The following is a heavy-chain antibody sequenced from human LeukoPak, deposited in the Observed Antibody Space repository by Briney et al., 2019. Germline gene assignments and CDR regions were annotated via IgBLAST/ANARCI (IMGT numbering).Heavy chain of an antibody. J-gene: IGHJ4*02. CDR3: AKRPWYYYDSSGYYDY. CDR2: VSGSGRST. Sequence: PGGSLRLSRAASGLIFSSYAMSWARPAPAKALEWVSAVSGSGRSTYYEDAVQGRFTISRDNSKNTLYLQMNSLRAKDTAVYYCAKRPWYYYDSSGYYDYWGQGTLVTVSS. D-gene: IGHD3-22*01. CDR1: GLIFSSYA. V-gene: IGHV3-23*01.